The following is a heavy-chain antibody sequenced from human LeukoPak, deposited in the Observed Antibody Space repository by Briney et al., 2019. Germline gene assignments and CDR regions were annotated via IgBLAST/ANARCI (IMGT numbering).Heavy chain of an antibody. CDR3: AKDRYSSGYYADY. CDR1: GFTFSDYN. J-gene: IGHJ4*02. Sequence: PGGSLRLSCAASGFTFSDYNMNWVRQAPGKGLEWVSAISGSGGSTYYADSVKGRFTISRDNSKNTLYLQMNSLRAEDTAVYYCAKDRYSSGYYADYWGQGTLVTVSS. D-gene: IGHD3-22*01. CDR2: ISGSGGST. V-gene: IGHV3-23*01.